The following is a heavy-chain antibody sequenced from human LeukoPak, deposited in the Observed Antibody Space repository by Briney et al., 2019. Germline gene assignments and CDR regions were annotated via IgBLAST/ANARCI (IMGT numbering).Heavy chain of an antibody. J-gene: IGHJ5*02. Sequence: GGSLRLSCAASRFTFSYYTMYWVRQAPGTGLEWVAFISSDGSTEYYTDSVKGRFTISRDNSKNTLYLQMNSLRAEDTAAYHCARGFCTGGSCTKFDLWGQGTLVTVSS. V-gene: IGHV3-30-3*01. CDR2: ISSDGSTE. CDR3: ARGFCTGGSCTKFDL. D-gene: IGHD2-15*01. CDR1: RFTFSYYT.